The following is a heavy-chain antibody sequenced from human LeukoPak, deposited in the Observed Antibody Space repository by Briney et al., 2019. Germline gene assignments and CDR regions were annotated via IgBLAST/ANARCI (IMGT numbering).Heavy chain of an antibody. J-gene: IGHJ5*02. CDR1: GASISSYY. D-gene: IGHD3-3*01. V-gene: IGHV4-34*01. Sequence: KPSETLSLTCTVSGASISSYYWSWIRQPPGKGLEWIGEINHSGSTNYNPSLKSRVTISVDTSKNQFSLKLSSVTAADTAVYYCARQVGTIFGVVTYNWFDPWGQGTLVTVSS. CDR2: INHSGST. CDR3: ARQVGTIFGVVTYNWFDP.